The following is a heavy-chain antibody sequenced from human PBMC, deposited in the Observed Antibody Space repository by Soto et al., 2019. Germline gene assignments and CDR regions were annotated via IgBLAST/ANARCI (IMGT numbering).Heavy chain of an antibody. V-gene: IGHV1-69*13. CDR3: ARVRYDSSGYYPGPFDY. D-gene: IGHD3-22*01. CDR2: IIPIFGTA. CDR1: GGTFSSYA. Sequence: ASVKVSCKASGGTFSSYAISWVRQAPGQGLEWMGGIIPIFGTANYAQKFQGRVTITADESTSTAYMKLSSVTAADTAVYYCARVRYDSSGYYPGPFDYWGQGTLVTVSS. J-gene: IGHJ4*02.